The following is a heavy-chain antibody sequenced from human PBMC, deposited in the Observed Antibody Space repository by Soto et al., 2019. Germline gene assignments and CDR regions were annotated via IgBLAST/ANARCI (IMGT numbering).Heavy chain of an antibody. CDR2: ISGSGGST. CDR3: AKDTGIAAAGTFRYFDH. V-gene: IGHV3-23*01. Sequence: EVQLLESGGGLVQPGGSLRLSCAASGFTFSSYAMSWVRQAPGKGLEWVSAISGSGGSTYYADSVKGRFTISRDNSKNTLYLQMNSLRAEDTAVYYCAKDTGIAAAGTFRYFDHWGRGTLVTVSS. D-gene: IGHD6-13*01. CDR1: GFTFSSYA. J-gene: IGHJ2*01.